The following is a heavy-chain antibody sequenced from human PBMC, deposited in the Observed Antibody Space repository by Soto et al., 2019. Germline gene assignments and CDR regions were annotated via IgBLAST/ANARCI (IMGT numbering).Heavy chain of an antibody. D-gene: IGHD3-3*01. V-gene: IGHV1-69*01. CDR3: ARANYDFWSGYEKNYGMDV. CDR1: GGTFSSYA. Sequence: QVQLVQSGAEVKKPGSSVKVSCKASGGTFSSYAISWVRQAPGQGLEWMGGIIPIFGTANYAQKFQGRVTITADESTSTAYMELSSLRSEETAVYYCARANYDFWSGYEKNYGMDVWGQGTTVTVSS. J-gene: IGHJ6*02. CDR2: IIPIFGTA.